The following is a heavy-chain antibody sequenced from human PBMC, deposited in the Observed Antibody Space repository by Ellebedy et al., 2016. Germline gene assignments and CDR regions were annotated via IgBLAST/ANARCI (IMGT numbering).Heavy chain of an antibody. CDR3: AGVTYSAYDNFDY. J-gene: IGHJ4*02. CDR2: INPNSGGT. V-gene: IGHV1-2*02. CDR1: GYTFTGYY. Sequence: ASVKVSCXASGYTFTGYYMHWVRQAPGQGLEWMGWINPNSGGTNYAQKFQGRVTMTRDTSISTAYMELSSLRFDDTAVYYCAGVTYSAYDNFDYWGQGTLVTVSS. D-gene: IGHD5-12*01.